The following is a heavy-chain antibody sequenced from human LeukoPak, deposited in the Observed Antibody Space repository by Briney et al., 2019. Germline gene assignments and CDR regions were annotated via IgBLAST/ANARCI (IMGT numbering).Heavy chain of an antibody. CDR2: ISSNGGST. J-gene: IGHJ4*02. Sequence: GGSLRLSCAASGFTFSSYAMHWVRQAPGKGLEYVSAISSNGGSTYYANSVKGRFTISRDNSKNTPYLQMGSLRAEDMAVYYCARVSSGYYRFDYWGQGTLVTVSS. V-gene: IGHV3-64*01. CDR1: GFTFSSYA. CDR3: ARVSSGYYRFDY. D-gene: IGHD3-22*01.